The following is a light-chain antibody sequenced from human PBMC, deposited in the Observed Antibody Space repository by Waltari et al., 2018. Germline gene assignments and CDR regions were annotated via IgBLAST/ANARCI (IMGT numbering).Light chain of an antibody. J-gene: IGKJ5*01. CDR1: QSIIKY. CDR2: AVS. Sequence: DIQMTQSPSSLSASVGDRVTITCRASQSIIKYLNWYQQKPGKAPKLLIYAVSSLHSGVPSRFGGSGSGTDFTLTISSLQPEDFSTYYCQQSDISPITFGQGTRLEIK. V-gene: IGKV1-39*01. CDR3: QQSDISPIT.